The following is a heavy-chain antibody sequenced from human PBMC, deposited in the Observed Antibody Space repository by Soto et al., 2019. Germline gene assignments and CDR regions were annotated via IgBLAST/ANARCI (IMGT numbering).Heavy chain of an antibody. V-gene: IGHV1-3*01. CDR2: ISGSKGDT. J-gene: IGHJ6*02. D-gene: IGHD2-21*01. CDR1: GYTFSTHA. Sequence: QVHLEQSGAEVKKPGASVKVSCKASGYTFSTHAMHWVRQAPGQSLEWMGWISGSKGDTRYSQKFQGRVTITTDTSASTAYMELSSLRSEDTAVYYCARDLPSYYYYYGMDVWGQGTTVTVSS. CDR3: ARDLPSYYYYYGMDV.